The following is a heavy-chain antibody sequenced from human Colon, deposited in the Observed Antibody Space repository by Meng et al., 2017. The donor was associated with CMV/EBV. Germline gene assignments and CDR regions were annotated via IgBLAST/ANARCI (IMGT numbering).Heavy chain of an antibody. CDR3: ARPNPGSSSWGYAFDI. D-gene: IGHD6-13*01. V-gene: IGHV1-8*01. Sequence: ASVQVSCKASGYTFTSYDINWVRPATGQGLEWMGWMNPNSGNTGYAQKFQGRVTMTRNTSISTAYMELSSLRSEDTAVYYCARPNPGSSSWGYAFDIWGQGTMVTVSS. J-gene: IGHJ3*02. CDR2: MNPNSGNT. CDR1: GYTFTSYD.